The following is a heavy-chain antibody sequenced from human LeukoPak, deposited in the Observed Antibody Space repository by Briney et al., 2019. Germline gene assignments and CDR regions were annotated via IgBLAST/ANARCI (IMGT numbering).Heavy chain of an antibody. D-gene: IGHD6-19*01. V-gene: IGHV4-34*01. J-gene: IGHJ6*03. CDR1: GGSFSGYY. CDR2: INHSGST. CDR3: ARRVRWLVGYYYYYMDV. Sequence: SETLSLTCAVYGGSFSGYYWSWIRQPPGKGLEWIGEINHSGSTNYNPSLKSRVTISVDTSKNQFSLKLSSVTAADTAVYYCARRVRWLVGYYYYYMDVWGKGTTVTVSS.